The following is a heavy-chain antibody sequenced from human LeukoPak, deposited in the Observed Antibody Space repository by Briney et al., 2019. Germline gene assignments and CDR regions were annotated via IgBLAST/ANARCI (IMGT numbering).Heavy chain of an antibody. CDR3: ARVPYYDFWSGYRDMDV. J-gene: IGHJ6*03. CDR2: INHSGST. V-gene: IGHV4-34*01. D-gene: IGHD3-3*01. Sequence: SETLSLTCAVYGGSLSGYYWSWIRQPPGKGLEWIGEINHSGSTNYNPSLKSRVTISVDTSKNQFSLKLGSVTAADTAVYYCARVPYYDFWSGYRDMDVWGKGTTVTVSS. CDR1: GGSLSGYY.